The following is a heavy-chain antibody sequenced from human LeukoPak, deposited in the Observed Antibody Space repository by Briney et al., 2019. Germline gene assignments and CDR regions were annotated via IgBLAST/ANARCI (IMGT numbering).Heavy chain of an antibody. V-gene: IGHV3-53*01. J-gene: IGHJ4*02. D-gene: IGHD2-15*01. Sequence: GGSLRLSCAASGFTVSSNYMSWVRQAPGKGLEWVSVIYSGGSTYYADSVKGRFTISRDNSKNTLYLQMNSLRAEDTAVYYCARDRRYCSGDSCYSGVDYWGQGTLVTVSS. CDR2: IYSGGST. CDR3: ARDRRYCSGDSCYSGVDY. CDR1: GFTVSSNY.